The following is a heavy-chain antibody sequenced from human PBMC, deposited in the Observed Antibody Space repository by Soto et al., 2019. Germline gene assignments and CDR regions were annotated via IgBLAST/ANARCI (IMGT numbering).Heavy chain of an antibody. D-gene: IGHD2-2*01. Sequence: GGSLRLSCAASGFTFSSYSMNWVRQAQGKWLEWVSYISGSGGSTYYADSVKGRFTISRDNSKNTLYLQMNSLRAEDTAVYYCAKDRGGCSSTSCPPRLFDYWGQGTLVTVSS. CDR2: ISGSGGST. V-gene: IGHV3-23*01. CDR1: GFTFSSYS. CDR3: AKDRGGCSSTSCPPRLFDY. J-gene: IGHJ4*02.